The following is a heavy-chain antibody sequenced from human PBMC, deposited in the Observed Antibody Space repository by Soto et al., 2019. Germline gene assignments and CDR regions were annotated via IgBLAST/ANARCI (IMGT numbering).Heavy chain of an antibody. CDR3: ARNDNYYGSSGYYYAY. CDR1: GYTFTSYG. J-gene: IGHJ4*02. D-gene: IGHD3-22*01. Sequence: ASVKVSCKASGYTFTSYGISWVRQAPGQGLEWMGWISAYNGNTNYAQKLQGRVTMTTDTSTSTAYMELRSLRSDDTAVYYCARNDNYYGSSGYYYAYWGQGTLVTVSS. CDR2: ISAYNGNT. V-gene: IGHV1-18*04.